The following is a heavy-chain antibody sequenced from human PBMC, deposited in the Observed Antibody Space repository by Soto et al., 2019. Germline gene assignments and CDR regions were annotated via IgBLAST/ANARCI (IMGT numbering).Heavy chain of an antibody. J-gene: IGHJ4*02. CDR1: GFTFSSYS. V-gene: IGHV3-7*01. CDR2: IKQDGGEK. D-gene: IGHD1-26*01. Sequence: PWASLRLSCSASGFTFSSYSMHWVRQAPGKGLEWVSTIKQDGGEKYYVDSAKGRFTISRDNAKNSLYLEMNSLRAEDTAVYHCAKDQVEELLGLDYWGQGTLVTVSS. CDR3: AKDQVEELLGLDY.